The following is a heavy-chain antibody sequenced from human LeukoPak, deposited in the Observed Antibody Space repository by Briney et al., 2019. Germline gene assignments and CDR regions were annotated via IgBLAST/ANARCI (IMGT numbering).Heavy chain of an antibody. CDR3: ASPLAAELIGNAAAFDI. CDR2: IYPGDSDT. V-gene: IGHV5-51*01. CDR1: GYSFTSYW. J-gene: IGHJ3*02. Sequence: GESLKISCKGSGYSFTSYWIGWVRQMPGEGLEWMGIIYPGDSDTRYSPSFQGQVTISADKSISTAYLQWSSLKASDTAMYYCASPLAAELIGNAAAFDIWGQGTMVTVSS. D-gene: IGHD3-22*01.